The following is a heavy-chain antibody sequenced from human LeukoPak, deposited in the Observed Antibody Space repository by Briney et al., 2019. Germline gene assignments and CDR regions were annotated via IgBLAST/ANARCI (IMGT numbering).Heavy chain of an antibody. CDR1: GFTFSSAA. V-gene: IGHV3-23*01. CDR2: ISGNSAGS. CDR3: ACGMVGPPSSGWYPGY. Sequence: GGSLRLSCVASGFTFSSAAMTWVRQAPGKGLEWVASISGNSAGSEHADSVKGRFTVSRDNSENTLYLQMNSLRAEDTAVYYCACGMVGPPSSGWYPGYWGQGTLATVSS. J-gene: IGHJ4*02. D-gene: IGHD6-19*01.